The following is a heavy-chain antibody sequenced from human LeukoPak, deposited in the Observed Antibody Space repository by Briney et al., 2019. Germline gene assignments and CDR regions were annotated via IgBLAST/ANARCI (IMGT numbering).Heavy chain of an antibody. CDR3: ARDLDWVFDL. V-gene: IGHV1-18*01. CDR1: GYTFTDYN. D-gene: IGHD3-9*01. Sequence: GASVKVSCEASGYTFTDYNFSWVRQAPGQGLEWMGWISTYNGNTKYAQNLQGRVTMTTDTSTSTAYMELRSLRSDDTAVYYCARDLDWVFDLWGRGTLVTVPS. CDR2: ISTYNGNT. J-gene: IGHJ2*01.